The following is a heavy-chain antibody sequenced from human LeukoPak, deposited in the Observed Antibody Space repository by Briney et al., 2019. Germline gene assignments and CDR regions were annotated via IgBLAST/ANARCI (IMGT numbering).Heavy chain of an antibody. Sequence: GGSLRLSCAASGFTFSSYSMNWVRQAPGKGLEWVSSISSSSSYIYYADSVKGRFTISRDNAKNSLYLQMNSLRAEDTALYYCAKDIYYYDSSGYFDYWGQGTLVTVSS. D-gene: IGHD3-22*01. CDR2: ISSSSSYI. J-gene: IGHJ4*02. V-gene: IGHV3-21*04. CDR3: AKDIYYYDSSGYFDY. CDR1: GFTFSSYS.